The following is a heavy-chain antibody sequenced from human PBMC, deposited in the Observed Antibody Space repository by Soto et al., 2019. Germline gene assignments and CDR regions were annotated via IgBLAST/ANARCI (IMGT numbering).Heavy chain of an antibody. D-gene: IGHD5-18*01. CDR1: GYAFTDYY. Sequence: QVQLVQSGAEVKKPGASVKVSCKASGYAFTDYYMPWVRQAPGQGIEWWGRINSKSGGTTLAQRFQGRVTLTRDTSIITTHLAVSRLRSDDTAIFDCARSDTYVAAPYYGMDVWGQGTRSPSP. J-gene: IGHJ6*02. V-gene: IGHV1-2*06. CDR2: INSKSGGT. CDR3: ARSDTYVAAPYYGMDV.